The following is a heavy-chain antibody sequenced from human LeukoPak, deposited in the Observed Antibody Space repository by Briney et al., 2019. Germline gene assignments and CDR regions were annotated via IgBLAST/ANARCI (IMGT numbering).Heavy chain of an antibody. V-gene: IGHV3-21*04. CDR2: ISSSSSYI. Sequence: GGSLRLSCAASGFTFSSYSMSWVRQAPGKGLEWVSSISSSSSYIYYADSVKGRFTISRANSKRSLFHKRNRLKAEDTPVYYRAKVHYPASFPGSFPGRHYLDSWGQGSLVTVSS. D-gene: IGHD1-26*01. J-gene: IGHJ4*02. CDR1: GFTFSSYS. CDR3: AKVHYPASFPGSFPGRHYLDS.